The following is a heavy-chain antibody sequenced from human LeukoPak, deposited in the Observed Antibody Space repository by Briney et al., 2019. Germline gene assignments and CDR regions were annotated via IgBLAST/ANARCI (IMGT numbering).Heavy chain of an antibody. CDR2: ISYDGSNK. J-gene: IGHJ3*02. D-gene: IGHD3-16*01. V-gene: IGHV3-30-3*01. Sequence: GGSLRLSCAASGFTFSSHAMHWVRQAPGKGLEWVAVISYDGSNKYYADSVKGRFTISRDNSKNTLYLQMNSLRAEDTAVYYCAREIMITFGGRSFDIWGQGTMVTVSS. CDR1: GFTFSSHA. CDR3: AREIMITFGGRSFDI.